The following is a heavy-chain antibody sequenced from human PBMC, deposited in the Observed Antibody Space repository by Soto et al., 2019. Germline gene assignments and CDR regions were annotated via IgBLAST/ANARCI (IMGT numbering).Heavy chain of an antibody. CDR2: ISGYNGNT. CDR3: AKADSNYAGRFSYYYKDV. V-gene: IGHV1-18*01. J-gene: IGHJ6*03. CDR1: GYTFRSYG. Sequence: GASVKVSCKASGYTFRSYGISWVRQAPGQGLEWMGWISGYNGNTHYSQKFQGKVTMTTDTSTSTAYMELRNLRSDDTAVYYCAKADSNYAGRFSYYYKDVWGTGTMVTVSS. D-gene: IGHD4-4*01.